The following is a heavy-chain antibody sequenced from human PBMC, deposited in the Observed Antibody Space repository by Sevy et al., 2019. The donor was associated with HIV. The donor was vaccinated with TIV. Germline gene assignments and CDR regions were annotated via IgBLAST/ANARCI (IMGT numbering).Heavy chain of an antibody. Sequence: GESLKISCAASGFTFSDHYMEWVRQAPGKGLEWVGRIRNKADSYTTEYAASVKGRFTISRDDSKHSLYLLMNSLKTEDTAVYDCATHAGIAAAGRVFDYWGQGTLVTVSS. CDR1: GFTFSDHY. D-gene: IGHD6-13*01. J-gene: IGHJ4*02. CDR2: IRNKADSYTT. CDR3: ATHAGIAAAGRVFDY. V-gene: IGHV3-72*01.